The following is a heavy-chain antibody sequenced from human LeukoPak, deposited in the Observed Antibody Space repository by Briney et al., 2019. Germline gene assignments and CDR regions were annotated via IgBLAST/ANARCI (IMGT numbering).Heavy chain of an antibody. Sequence: PGGSLRLSCVASGFTFRSFAMSWVRQAPGKGLEWVSAISAADGDNTYYADSVKGRFTISRDNSENTLHLQMSSLRAEDTAVYYCAKFKGHYYYDSSGYCDNWGQGTLVTVSS. D-gene: IGHD3-22*01. J-gene: IGHJ4*02. V-gene: IGHV3-23*01. CDR3: AKFKGHYYYDSSGYCDN. CDR1: GFTFRSFA. CDR2: ISAADGDNT.